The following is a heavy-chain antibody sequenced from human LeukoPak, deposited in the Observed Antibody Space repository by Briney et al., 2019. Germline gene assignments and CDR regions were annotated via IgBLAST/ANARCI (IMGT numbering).Heavy chain of an antibody. CDR3: AKGKQWLVLDCPDY. D-gene: IGHD6-19*01. CDR2: IKEDGSVK. CDR1: GFTFNIYW. J-gene: IGHJ4*02. Sequence: PGGSLRLSCAASGFTFNIYWMSWVRQAPGKGLEWVANIKEDGSVKYYVDSVKGRFTISRDNTKNSLYLQMNSLRAEDTAVYYCAKGKQWLVLDCPDYWGQGTLVTVSS. V-gene: IGHV3-7*03.